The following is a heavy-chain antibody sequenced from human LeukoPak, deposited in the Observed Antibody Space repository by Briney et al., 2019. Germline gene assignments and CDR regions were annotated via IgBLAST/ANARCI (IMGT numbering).Heavy chain of an antibody. J-gene: IGHJ6*02. CDR3: AKWADIVVVVAASIGMDV. CDR1: GFTFSSYA. D-gene: IGHD2-15*01. Sequence: GALRLSCAASGFTFSSYAMSWVRQAPGKGLEWVSAISGSGGSTYYADSVKGRFTISRDNSKNTLYLQMNSLRAEDTAVYYCAKWADIVVVVAASIGMDVWGQGTTVTVSS. V-gene: IGHV3-23*01. CDR2: ISGSGGST.